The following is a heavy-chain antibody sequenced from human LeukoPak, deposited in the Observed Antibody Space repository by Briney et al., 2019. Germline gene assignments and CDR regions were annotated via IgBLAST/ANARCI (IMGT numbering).Heavy chain of an antibody. V-gene: IGHV5-51*01. CDR1: GYSFTSYW. CDR2: IYPGDSDT. Sequence: GESLKISCKGSGYSFTSYWIGRVRQMPGKGLEWMGIIYPGDSDTRYSPSFQGQVTISADKSISTAYLQWSSLKASDTAMYYCARRIQQQLVWFDPWGQGTLVTVSS. CDR3: ARRIQQQLVWFDP. J-gene: IGHJ5*02. D-gene: IGHD6-13*01.